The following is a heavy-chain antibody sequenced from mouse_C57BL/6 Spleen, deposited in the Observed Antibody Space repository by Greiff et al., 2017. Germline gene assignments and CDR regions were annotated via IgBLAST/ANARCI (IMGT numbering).Heavy chain of an antibody. CDR1: GYTFTDYY. D-gene: IGHD1-1*01. CDR2: IYPGSGNT. CDR3: ARDYGSSYHWYFDV. Sequence: QVQLQQSGAELVKPGASVKLSCKASGYTFTDYYINWVKQRPGQGLEWIARIYPGSGNTYYNEKFKGKATLTAEKSSSTAYMQLSSLTSEDSAVYCGARDYGSSYHWYFDVWGTGTTVTVSS. J-gene: IGHJ1*03. V-gene: IGHV1-76*01.